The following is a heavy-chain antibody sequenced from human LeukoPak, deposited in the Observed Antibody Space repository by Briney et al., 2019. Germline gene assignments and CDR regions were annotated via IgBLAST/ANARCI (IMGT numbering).Heavy chain of an antibody. V-gene: IGHV4-59*08. D-gene: IGHD6-6*01. Sequence: SETLSLTCSVSGGSISMYWSWIRQPPGKGLEWIGYIYYTGSTNYNPSLKSRVTMFVDMSKNQFSLRLSSVTAADTAAYYCARHRAYSSSSPFDYWGQGTLVTVSS. CDR1: GGSISMY. CDR3: ARHRAYSSSSPFDY. CDR2: IYYTGST. J-gene: IGHJ4*02.